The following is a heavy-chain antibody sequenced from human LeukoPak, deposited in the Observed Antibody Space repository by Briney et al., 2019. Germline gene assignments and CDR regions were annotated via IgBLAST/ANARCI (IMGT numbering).Heavy chain of an antibody. CDR3: ASPSDDYDSSGYYFRWFDP. V-gene: IGHV1-69*06. CDR2: IIPIFGTA. CDR1: GGTFICYV. D-gene: IGHD3-22*01. J-gene: IGHJ5*02. Sequence: ASVKVSCKASGGTFICYVISWVRQAPGQGLEWMGGIIPIFGTANYAQKFQGRVAITADTSTRTAYMELSSLRSEHTAVYYCASPSDDYDSSGYYFRWFDPWGQGTLVTVS.